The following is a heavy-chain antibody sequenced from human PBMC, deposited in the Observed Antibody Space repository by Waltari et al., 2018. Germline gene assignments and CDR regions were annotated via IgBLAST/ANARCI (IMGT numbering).Heavy chain of an antibody. CDR3: ARVVSSGWFFGGIDY. D-gene: IGHD6-19*01. J-gene: IGHJ4*02. CDR2: IYYSGTT. Sequence: QLQLQESGPGLVKPSETLSLTCSVSGDSIRSSSYYWGWIRQPPGKGLEWIGTIYYSGTTYYNPSLKSRVNICVDTSKNQFSLQLRSVTAVDMAVYYCARVVSSGWFFGGIDYWCQGTLVTVS. CDR1: GDSIRSSSYY. V-gene: IGHV4-39*01.